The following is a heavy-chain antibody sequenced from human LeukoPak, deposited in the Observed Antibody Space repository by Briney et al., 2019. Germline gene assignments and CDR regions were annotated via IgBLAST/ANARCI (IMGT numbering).Heavy chain of an antibody. CDR2: IKQDGSEK. CDR1: GFTFSSYW. Sequence: GGSLRLSCAASGFTFSSYWMSWFRQAPGKGLEWVANIKQDGSEKYYVDSVKGRFTISRDNAKNSLYLQMNSLRAEDTAVYYCARIVVVVAATLDALDIWGQGTMVTVSS. V-gene: IGHV3-7*01. CDR3: ARIVVVVAATLDALDI. D-gene: IGHD2-15*01. J-gene: IGHJ3*02.